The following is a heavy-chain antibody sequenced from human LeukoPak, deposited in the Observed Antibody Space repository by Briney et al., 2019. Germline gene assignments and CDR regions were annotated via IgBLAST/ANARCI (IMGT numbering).Heavy chain of an antibody. Sequence: PSETLSLTCAVYGGSFSGYYWSWIRQPPGKGLEWIGEINHSGSTNYNPSLKSRVTISVDTSKNQFSLKLSSVTAADTAVYYCARSTYRTGAWYFDLWGRGTLVTVSS. V-gene: IGHV4-34*01. J-gene: IGHJ2*01. D-gene: IGHD1-14*01. CDR3: ARSTYRTGAWYFDL. CDR1: GGSFSGYY. CDR2: INHSGST.